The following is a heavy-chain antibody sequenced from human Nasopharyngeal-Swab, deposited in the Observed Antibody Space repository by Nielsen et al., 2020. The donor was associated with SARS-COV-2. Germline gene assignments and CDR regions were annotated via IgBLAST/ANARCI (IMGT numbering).Heavy chain of an antibody. D-gene: IGHD2-15*01. CDR3: ARGGDPREVVAATDCFDP. J-gene: IGHJ5*02. CDR2: INPGGGSA. Sequence: WVRHAPGQGRVWMGIINPGGGSARYSQNFQGRVTMTRDTSTSTVYMELSSLRSEDTAVYYCARGGDPREVVAATDCFDPWGQGTPVTVSS. V-gene: IGHV1-46*01.